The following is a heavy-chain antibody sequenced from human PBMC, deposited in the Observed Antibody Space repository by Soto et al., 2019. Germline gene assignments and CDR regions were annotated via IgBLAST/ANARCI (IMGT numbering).Heavy chain of an antibody. CDR2: ISWNSGSI. V-gene: IGHV3-9*01. Sequence: EVQLVESGGGLVQPGRSLRLSCAASGFTFDDYAMHWVRQAPGKGLEWVSGISWNSGSIVYADSVKGRFTISRDNAKNSLYLQMNSLRAEDTALYYCAKDIRLSGSSWFDYWGQGTLVTVAS. CDR3: AKDIRLSGSSWFDY. D-gene: IGHD6-13*01. J-gene: IGHJ4*02. CDR1: GFTFDDYA.